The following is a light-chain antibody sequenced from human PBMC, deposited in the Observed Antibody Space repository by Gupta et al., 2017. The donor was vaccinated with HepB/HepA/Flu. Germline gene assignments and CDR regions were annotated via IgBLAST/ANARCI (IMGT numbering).Light chain of an antibody. CDR3: CSYAGSNTYV. V-gene: IGLV2-23*02. Sequence: QYALTQPASVSGSPGQSITISCTGTSSDVGSYNLVSWYQQHPGKAPKLMIYEVSKRPSGVSNRFSGSKSGNTASLTISGLQAEDEADYYCCSYAGSNTYVFGTGTKVIV. CDR2: EVS. CDR1: SSDVGSYNL. J-gene: IGLJ1*01.